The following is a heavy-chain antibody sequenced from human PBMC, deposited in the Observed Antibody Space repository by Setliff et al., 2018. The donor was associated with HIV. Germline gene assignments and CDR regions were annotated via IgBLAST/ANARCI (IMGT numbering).Heavy chain of an antibody. CDR1: GGSVNGHY. J-gene: IGHJ4*02. CDR2: ISYSGST. D-gene: IGHD2-15*01. CDR3: VVYFGGNGGRGL. V-gene: IGHV4-59*02. Sequence: PSETLSLTCTVSGGSVNGHYWNWIRLTPGKGLEWIGSISYSGSTNYNPSLRSRVTISLDTSTNQFSLRLNSVTAADTAHYFCVVYFGGNGGRGLWGQGTLVTVSS.